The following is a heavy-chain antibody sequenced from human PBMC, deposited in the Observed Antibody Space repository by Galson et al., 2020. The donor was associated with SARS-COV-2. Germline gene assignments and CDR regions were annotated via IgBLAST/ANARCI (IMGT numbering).Heavy chain of an antibody. V-gene: IGHV4-39*01. J-gene: IGHJ4*02. Sequence: SETLSLTCTVSGGSISSSSYYWGWIRQPPGKGLEWIGSIYYSGSTYYNPSLKSRVTISVDTSKNQFSLKLSSVTAADTAVYYCARQDSSGLGYYFDYWGQGTLVTVSS. CDR1: GGSISSSSYY. CDR3: ARQDSSGLGYYFDY. D-gene: IGHD2-15*01. CDR2: IYYSGST.